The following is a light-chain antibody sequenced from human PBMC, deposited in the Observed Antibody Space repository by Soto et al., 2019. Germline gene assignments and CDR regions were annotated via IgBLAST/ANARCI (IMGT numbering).Light chain of an antibody. V-gene: IGKV3-20*01. CDR3: QQYGSSPPLT. Sequence: EFVLTQSPGKLSLSPGERATLSCRASQSISSSFLAWYQQKPGQAPRLLIYGASSRGTGIPDRFSGSGSGTAFTLTISRLEPEDFAVYYCQQYGSSPPLTCGGGNKVEIK. CDR2: GAS. J-gene: IGKJ4*01. CDR1: QSISSSF.